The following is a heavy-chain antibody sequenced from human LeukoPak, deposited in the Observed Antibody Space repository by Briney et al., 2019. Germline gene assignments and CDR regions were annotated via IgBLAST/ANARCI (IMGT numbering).Heavy chain of an antibody. Sequence: ASVKVSCKASGYTFTGYYMHWVRQATGQGLEWMGWMNPNSGNTGFAQKFQGRVTMTRNTSISTAYMELSSLRSEDTAVYYCARDLPSYEMATTFDYWGQGTLVTVSS. CDR1: GYTFTGYY. CDR3: ARDLPSYEMATTFDY. CDR2: MNPNSGNT. V-gene: IGHV1-8*02. J-gene: IGHJ4*02. D-gene: IGHD5-24*01.